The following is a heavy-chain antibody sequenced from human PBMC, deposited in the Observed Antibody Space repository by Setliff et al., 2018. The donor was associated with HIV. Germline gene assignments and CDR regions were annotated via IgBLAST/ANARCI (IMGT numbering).Heavy chain of an antibody. CDR1: GAAISSHY. D-gene: IGHD3-3*01. J-gene: IGHJ3*02. CDR2: IYYSGST. Sequence: PSETLSLTCSVSGAAISSHYWHWIRQPPGKGLEWIGYIYYSGSTNYNPSLKSRVTISVDTSKNQFSLKLSSVTAADTAVYYCASAPLYDCWSPGFDAFDIWGQGTMVTVSS. V-gene: IGHV4-59*11. CDR3: ASAPLYDCWSPGFDAFDI.